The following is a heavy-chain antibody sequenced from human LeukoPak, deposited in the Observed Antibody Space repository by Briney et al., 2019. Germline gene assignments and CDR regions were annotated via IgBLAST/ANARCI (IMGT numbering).Heavy chain of an antibody. D-gene: IGHD1-20*01. J-gene: IGHJ3*02. Sequence: ASVKVSCKASGGTFSSYAISWVRQAPGQGLEWMGWMNPNSGNTGYAQKFQGRVTITRNTSISTAYMELSSLRSEDTAVYYCARGHNWNHDAFDIWGQGTMVTVSS. V-gene: IGHV1-8*03. CDR3: ARGHNWNHDAFDI. CDR1: GGTFSSYA. CDR2: MNPNSGNT.